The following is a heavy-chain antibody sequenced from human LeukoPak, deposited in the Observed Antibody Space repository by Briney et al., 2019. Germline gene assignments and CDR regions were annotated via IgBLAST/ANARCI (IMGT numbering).Heavy chain of an antibody. V-gene: IGHV4-31*03. Sequence: ASQILSLTCTVSGGSISSGDYYWNWIRQHPGRGLEWIGYIYYSGSTFYNPSLKSRVTMSVDTSKNQFSLKLSSMTAADTAVYYCARAITNYYYYYMDVWGKGTTVTVSS. CDR3: ARAITNYYYYYMDV. CDR1: GGSISSGDYY. CDR2: IYYSGST. J-gene: IGHJ6*03.